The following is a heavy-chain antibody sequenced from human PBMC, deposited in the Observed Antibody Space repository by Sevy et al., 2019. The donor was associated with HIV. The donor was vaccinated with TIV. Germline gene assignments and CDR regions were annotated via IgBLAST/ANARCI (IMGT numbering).Heavy chain of an antibody. CDR1: RFTVSSNY. V-gene: IGHV3-53*01. Sequence: GGSLRLSCAASRFTVSSNYMSWVRQAPGKGLEWVSVIYSGGSTYYAYSVKGRFTISRDNSKNTLYLQMNSLRAEDTAVYYCAALRPYYYYGMDVWGQGTTVTVSS. D-gene: IGHD2-15*01. J-gene: IGHJ6*02. CDR2: IYSGGST. CDR3: AALRPYYYYGMDV.